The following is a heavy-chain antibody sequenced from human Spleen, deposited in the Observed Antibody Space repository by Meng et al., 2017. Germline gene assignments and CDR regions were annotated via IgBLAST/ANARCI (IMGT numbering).Heavy chain of an antibody. CDR1: GFTFSTYS. V-gene: IGHV3-21*01. CDR3: ARGGMDV. J-gene: IGHJ6*02. CDR2: ISSSSSYI. Sequence: GESLKISCTAPGFTFSTYSMNWVRQAPGKGLEWVSSISSSSSYIYYADSVKGRFTISRDNARNSLYLQMNSLRAGDTAVYYCARGGMDVWGQGTTVTVSS.